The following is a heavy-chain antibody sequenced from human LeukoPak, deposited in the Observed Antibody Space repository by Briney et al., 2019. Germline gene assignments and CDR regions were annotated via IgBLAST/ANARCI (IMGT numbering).Heavy chain of an antibody. V-gene: IGHV1-8*03. D-gene: IGHD2-2*01. Sequence: VSVKVSCKASGYTFTSYDINWVRQATGQGLEWMGWMNPNSGNTGYAQKFQGRVTITRNTSISTAYMELSSLRSEDTAVYYCARGNRVVRPAAYYFDYWGQGTLVTVSS. CDR3: ARGNRVVRPAAYYFDY. CDR1: GYTFTSYD. CDR2: MNPNSGNT. J-gene: IGHJ4*02.